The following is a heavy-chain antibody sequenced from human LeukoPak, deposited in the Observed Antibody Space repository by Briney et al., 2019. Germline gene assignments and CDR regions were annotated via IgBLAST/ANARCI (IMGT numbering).Heavy chain of an antibody. CDR3: ARDSYRDYVGDWFDP. Sequence: ASLKVSCKASGYTFAAYFIHWVRQSPGQGLEWMGWINPNSGGIKYAQKFQGRVTMTRDTSISTAYMELSRLRSDDTAVYYCARDSYRDYVGDWFDPWGYGTLVTVSS. D-gene: IGHD4-17*01. CDR1: GYTFAAYF. J-gene: IGHJ5*02. V-gene: IGHV1-2*02. CDR2: INPNSGGI.